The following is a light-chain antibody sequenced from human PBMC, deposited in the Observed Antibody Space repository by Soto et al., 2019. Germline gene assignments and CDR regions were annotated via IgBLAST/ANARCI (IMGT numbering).Light chain of an antibody. J-gene: IGLJ2*01. CDR1: NNGSKN. V-gene: IGLV3-9*01. CDR2: RDS. Sequence: SSELTQPLSVSVALGQTARITCGGNNNGSKNVHWYQQKPGQAPVLVIYRDSNRPSGIPERFSGSNSGNTATLTISRAQAGDEADYYCQVWDSSTVVFGGGTKLTVL. CDR3: QVWDSSTVV.